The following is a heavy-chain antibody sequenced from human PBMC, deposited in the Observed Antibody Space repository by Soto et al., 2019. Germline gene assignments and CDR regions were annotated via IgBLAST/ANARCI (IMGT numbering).Heavy chain of an antibody. D-gene: IGHD1-1*01. CDR1: GGSVSSGIYY. J-gene: IGHJ4*01. V-gene: IGHV4-61*01. Sequence: SETLSLTCTVSGGSVSSGIYYWSWIRQPPGKGLECIGYIYYSGTTIYNPSLKSRVTISLDTSKNQFSLKLSSVTAADTAVYYCASNSMTPLNYLDYWGQGTLVTVSS. CDR2: IYYSGTT. CDR3: ASNSMTPLNYLDY.